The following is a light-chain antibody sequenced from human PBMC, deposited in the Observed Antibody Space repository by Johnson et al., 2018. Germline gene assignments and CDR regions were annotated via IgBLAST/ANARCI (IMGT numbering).Light chain of an antibody. Sequence: QSVLTQPPSVSAAPGQKVTICCSGSSSNIGNNYVSWYQQLPGTAPKLLIYENNKRPSGIPDRFSGSKSGTSATLVITGLQTGDEADYYCGTWDSSLSAGNVFGTGTKVTVL. CDR3: GTWDSSLSAGNV. CDR2: ENN. J-gene: IGLJ1*01. CDR1: SSNIGNNY. V-gene: IGLV1-51*02.